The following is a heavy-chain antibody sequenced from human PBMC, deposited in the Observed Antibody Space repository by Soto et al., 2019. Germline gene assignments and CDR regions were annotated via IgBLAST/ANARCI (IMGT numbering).Heavy chain of an antibody. CDR2: IDPSDSQT. J-gene: IGHJ4*02. CDR1: GYSFAGYW. V-gene: IGHV5-10-1*01. Sequence: GESVKISCKGSGYSFAGYWITWVRQKPGKGLEWMGRIDPSDSQTYYSPSFRGHVTISATKSITTVFLQWSSLRASDTAMYYCARQIYDSDNGPNFQYYFDSWGQGTPVTVSS. CDR3: ARQIYDSDNGPNFQYYFDS. D-gene: IGHD3-22*01.